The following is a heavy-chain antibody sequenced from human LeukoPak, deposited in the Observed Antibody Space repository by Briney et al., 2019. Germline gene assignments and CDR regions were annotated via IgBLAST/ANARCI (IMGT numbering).Heavy chain of an antibody. CDR1: GYSFTSYW. V-gene: IGHV5-51*01. J-gene: IGHJ3*02. CDR3: ATNTMFRGIHAFDI. CDR2: IYPGDPDT. Sequence: GESLKISCKGSGYSFTSYWIGWVRQMPGKGLEWMGIIYPGDPDTRYSPSFQGLVTISADKSISTAYLQWSSLKASDSAMYYCATNTMFRGIHAFDIWGQGTMVTVSS. D-gene: IGHD3-10*01.